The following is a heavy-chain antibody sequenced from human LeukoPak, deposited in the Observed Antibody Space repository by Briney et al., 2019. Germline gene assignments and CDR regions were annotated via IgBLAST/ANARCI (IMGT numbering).Heavy chain of an antibody. CDR2: INPSGGST. Sequence: ASVKVSCKASGYTFSSYYMHWVRQAPGQGLEWMGIINPSGGSTSYAQKFQGRVTMTRDTSTSTVYMELSSLRSEDTAVYYCAVTYYYDSSGARIDYWGQGTLVTVSS. CDR1: GYTFSSYY. V-gene: IGHV1-46*01. CDR3: AVTYYYDSSGARIDY. J-gene: IGHJ4*02. D-gene: IGHD3-22*01.